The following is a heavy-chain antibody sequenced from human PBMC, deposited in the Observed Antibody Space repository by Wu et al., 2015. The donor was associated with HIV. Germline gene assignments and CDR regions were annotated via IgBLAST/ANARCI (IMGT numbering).Heavy chain of an antibody. CDR2: IIPISGTG. Sequence: QVQLVQSGAEVKKPGSSVRVSCKASGGTFSSYAFSWVRQAPGQGLEWMGGIIPISGTGNYAQKFQGRVSITADESTRTTYMELSSLRSEDTAVYFCARDVYYDFWSGDYTGYFDYWGQGTLVTVSS. CDR1: GGTFSSYA. J-gene: IGHJ4*02. V-gene: IGHV1-69*12. CDR3: ARDVYYDFWSGDYTGYFDY. D-gene: IGHD3-3*01.